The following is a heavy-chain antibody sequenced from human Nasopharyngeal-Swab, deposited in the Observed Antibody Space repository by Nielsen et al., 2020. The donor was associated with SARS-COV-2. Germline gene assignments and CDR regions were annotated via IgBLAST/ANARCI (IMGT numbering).Heavy chain of an antibody. V-gene: IGHV4-30-4*01. Sequence: WIRQPPGKGLEWIGYIYYSGSTYYNPSLKSRVTISVDTSKNQFSLKLSSVTAADTAVYYCARDYYDSSGYYGGFDPWGQGTLVPSPQ. CDR2: IYYSGST. D-gene: IGHD3-22*01. CDR3: ARDYYDSSGYYGGFDP. J-gene: IGHJ5*02.